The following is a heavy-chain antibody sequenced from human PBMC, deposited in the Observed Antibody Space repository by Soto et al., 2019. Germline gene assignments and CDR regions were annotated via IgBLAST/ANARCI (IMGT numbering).Heavy chain of an antibody. D-gene: IGHD6-13*01. CDR1: GGSFSGYY. CDR2: INHSGST. Sequence: QVQLQQWGAGLLKPSETLSLTCAVYGGSFSGYYWSWIRQPPGKGLEWIGEINHSGSTNYNPSLKSRVTISVDTSKNQFSLKLSSVTAADTAVYYCARVPHSSSWPFDYWGQGTLVTVSS. V-gene: IGHV4-34*01. CDR3: ARVPHSSSWPFDY. J-gene: IGHJ4*02.